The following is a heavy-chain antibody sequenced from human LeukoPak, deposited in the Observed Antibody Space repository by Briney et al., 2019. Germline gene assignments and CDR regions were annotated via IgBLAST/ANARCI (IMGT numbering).Heavy chain of an antibody. V-gene: IGHV3-74*01. D-gene: IGHD6-19*01. CDR3: GKTTTGYSSGRYPGWPVDY. J-gene: IGHJ4*02. CDR1: GFTFSNYW. CDR2: INSDGSST. Sequence: PGGSLRLSCAASGFTFSNYWMHWVRQAPGKGLVWVSRINSDGSSTSYADSVKGRFTISRDNSKNTVYLQMDSLRVEDTAVYYCGKTTTGYSSGRYPGWPVDYWGQGTLVTVSS.